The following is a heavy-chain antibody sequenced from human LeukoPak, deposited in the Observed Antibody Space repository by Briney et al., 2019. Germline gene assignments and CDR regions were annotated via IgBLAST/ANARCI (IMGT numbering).Heavy chain of an antibody. J-gene: IGHJ3*02. D-gene: IGHD1-1*01. V-gene: IGHV1-69*04. CDR1: GGTFSSYA. Sequence: ASVKVSCKASGGTFSSYAISWVRQAPGQGLEWMGRIIPILGIANYAQKFQGRVTITADESTSTAYMELSSLRSEDTAVYYCARGLGTGAFDIWGQGTMVTVSS. CDR2: IIPILGIA. CDR3: ARGLGTGAFDI.